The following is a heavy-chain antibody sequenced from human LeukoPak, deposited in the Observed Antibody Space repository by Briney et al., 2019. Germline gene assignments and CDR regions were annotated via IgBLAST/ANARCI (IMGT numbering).Heavy chain of an antibody. J-gene: IGHJ4*02. CDR2: INPNSGGT. Sequence: ASVKVSCKASGYTFTGYYMHWVRQAPGQGLEWMGRINPNSGGTNYAQKFQGRVTMTRDTSISTAYMELSRLRSDDTAVYYCARADTAMVKPFDYWGQGTLVTVSS. CDR3: ARADTAMVKPFDY. D-gene: IGHD5-18*01. V-gene: IGHV1-2*06. CDR1: GYTFTGYY.